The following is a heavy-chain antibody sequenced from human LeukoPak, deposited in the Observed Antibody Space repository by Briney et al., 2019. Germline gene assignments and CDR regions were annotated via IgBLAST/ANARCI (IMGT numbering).Heavy chain of an antibody. CDR3: ARAVYYGDSGVWFDP. D-gene: IGHD4-17*01. CDR2: IIPIFGTA. V-gene: IGHV1-69*06. Sequence: SVKVSCKASGGTFSTYAITWVRQAPGQGLEWMGGIIPIFGTANYAQKFQGRVTITADKSTNTAYMELRSLRSDDTAVYYCARAVYYGDSGVWFDPWGQGTLVTVSS. CDR1: GGTFSTYA. J-gene: IGHJ5*02.